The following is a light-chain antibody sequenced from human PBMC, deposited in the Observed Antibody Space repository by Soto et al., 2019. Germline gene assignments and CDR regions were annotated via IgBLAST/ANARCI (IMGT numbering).Light chain of an antibody. CDR3: MQGTHWPLT. CDR2: KVS. CDR1: QSLVYSDGNTY. J-gene: IGKJ4*01. Sequence: DVAMTQSPLYFPVTLGPPASISSRCSQSLVYSDGNTYLNWFQQRPGQSPRRLIYKVSNRDSVVPDRFSVSVSGTDLTLKISRVEAEDVGVYYCMQGTHWPLTFGGGTKVDIK. V-gene: IGKV2-30*01.